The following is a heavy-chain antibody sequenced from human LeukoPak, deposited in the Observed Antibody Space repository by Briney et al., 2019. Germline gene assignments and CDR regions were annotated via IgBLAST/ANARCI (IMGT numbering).Heavy chain of an antibody. J-gene: IGHJ4*02. Sequence: PGGSLRLSCAASGFTFSSYSMNWVRQAPGKGLEWVSSISSSSYIYYADSVKGRFTISRDNSKNTLYLQMNSLRAEDTAVYYCAKDQDIVLMVFDYWGQGTLVTVSS. CDR2: ISSSSYI. CDR1: GFTFSSYS. CDR3: AKDQDIVLMVFDY. V-gene: IGHV3-21*04. D-gene: IGHD2-8*01.